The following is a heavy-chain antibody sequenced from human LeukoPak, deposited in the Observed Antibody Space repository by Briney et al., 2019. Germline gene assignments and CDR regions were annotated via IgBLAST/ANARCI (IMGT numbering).Heavy chain of an antibody. J-gene: IGHJ3*02. CDR3: ARETYYDFWSGYSDRPNDAFDI. D-gene: IGHD3-3*01. Sequence: SVKVSCKASGGTFSSYTISWVRQAPGQGLEWMGRIIPILGIANYAQKFQGRVTITADKSTSTAYMELSSLRSEDTAVYYCARETYYDFWSGYSDRPNDAFDIWGQGTMDTVSS. CDR2: IIPILGIA. V-gene: IGHV1-69*04. CDR1: GGTFSSYT.